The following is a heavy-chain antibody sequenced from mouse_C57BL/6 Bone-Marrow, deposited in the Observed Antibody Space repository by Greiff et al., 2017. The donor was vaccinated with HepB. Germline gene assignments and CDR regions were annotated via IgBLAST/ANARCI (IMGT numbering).Heavy chain of an antibody. CDR3: ARATVVYFDY. D-gene: IGHD1-1*01. Sequence: EVMLVESGGGLVKPGGSLKLSCAASGFTFSDYGMHWVRQAPEKGLEWVAYISSGSSTIYYADTVKGRFTISRDNAKNTLFLQMTSLRSEDTAMYYCARATVVYFDYWGQGTTLTVSS. CDR2: ISSGSSTI. CDR1: GFTFSDYG. V-gene: IGHV5-17*01. J-gene: IGHJ2*01.